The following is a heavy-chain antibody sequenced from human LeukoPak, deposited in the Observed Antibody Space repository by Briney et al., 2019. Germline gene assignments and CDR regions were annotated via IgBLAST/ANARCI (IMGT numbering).Heavy chain of an antibody. CDR2: INHSGST. CDR1: GGSFSGYY. V-gene: IGHV4-34*01. CDR3: ARIGSTLTFDY. J-gene: IGHJ4*02. D-gene: IGHD2-2*01. Sequence: SETLSLTCAVYGGSFSGYYWSWIRQPPGKGLEWIGEINHSGSTNYNPSLESRVTISVDTSKNQFSLKPSSVTAADTAVYYCARIGSTLTFDYWGQGTLVTVSS.